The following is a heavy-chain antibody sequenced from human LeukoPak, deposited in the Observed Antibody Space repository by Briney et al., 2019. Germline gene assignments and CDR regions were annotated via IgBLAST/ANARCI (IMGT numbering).Heavy chain of an antibody. Sequence: GGSLRLSCAASGFTLSRYAMHWVRHAPDEGLEGVAVISYDGINKYYADAVKGRFTISRDNSKNTLYLQMNSLRAEDTAVYYCARYDARYGMYVSGEGTTFTVS. J-gene: IGHJ6*02. D-gene: IGHD1-1*01. CDR3: ARYDARYGMYV. CDR2: ISYDGINK. V-gene: IGHV3-30-3*01. CDR1: GFTLSRYA.